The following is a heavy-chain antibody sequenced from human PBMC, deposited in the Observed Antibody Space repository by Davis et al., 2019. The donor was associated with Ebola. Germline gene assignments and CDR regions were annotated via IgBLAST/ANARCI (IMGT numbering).Heavy chain of an antibody. V-gene: IGHV4-34*01. CDR2: INHSGST. CDR1: GGSFSGYY. J-gene: IGHJ4*02. CDR3: ARGRRYSYGPPRY. Sequence: SETLSLTCAVYGGSFSGYYWSWIRQPPGKGLEWIGEINHSGSTNYNPSLKSRVTISVDTSKNQLSLKLSSVTAADTAVYYCARGRRYSYGPPRYWGQGTLVTVSS. D-gene: IGHD5-18*01.